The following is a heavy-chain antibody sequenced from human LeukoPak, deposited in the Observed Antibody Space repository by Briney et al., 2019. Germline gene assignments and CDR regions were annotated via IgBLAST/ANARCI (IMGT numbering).Heavy chain of an antibody. CDR2: MNPNSGST. D-gene: IGHD3-10*01. CDR1: GYTFTSYD. J-gene: IGHJ5*02. Sequence: GASVKVSCEASGYTFTSYDINWVRQAPGQGLEWMGWMNPNSGSTGYAQKFQGRVTMTRNTAISTVYMELSDLRSEDTAVYYCARLPDYYGSGSYNHWGQGTLVTVSS. V-gene: IGHV1-8*01. CDR3: ARLPDYYGSGSYNH.